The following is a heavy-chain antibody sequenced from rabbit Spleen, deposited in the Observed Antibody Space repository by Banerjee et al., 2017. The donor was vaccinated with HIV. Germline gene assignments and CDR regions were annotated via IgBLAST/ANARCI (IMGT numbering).Heavy chain of an antibody. Sequence: QSLEESGGDLVKPGASLTLTCTASGVSFSFNSYMCWVRQAPGKGLEWIACITGSSSGFAYSATWAKGRFTCSKTSSTTVTLQMTSLTAADTATYFCVRDLAGVIGWNFNLWGQGTLVTVS. J-gene: IGHJ4*01. CDR3: VRDLAGVIGWNFNL. CDR2: ITGSSSGFA. V-gene: IGHV1S40*01. D-gene: IGHD4-1*01. CDR1: GVSFSFNSY.